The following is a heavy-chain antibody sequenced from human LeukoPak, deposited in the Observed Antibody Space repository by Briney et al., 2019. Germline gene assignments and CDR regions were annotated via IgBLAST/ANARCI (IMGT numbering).Heavy chain of an antibody. D-gene: IGHD4-17*01. CDR2: INHSGST. CDR1: GGSFSGYY. J-gene: IGHJ6*02. Sequence: SETLSLTCAVCGGSFSGYYLSWIRQPPGKGLEWIGEINHSGSTNYNPSLKSRVTISVDTSKNQFSLKLSSVTAAATALYYCATGGYGDSYYYYYGMDVWGQGTTVTVSS. V-gene: IGHV4-34*01. CDR3: ATGGYGDSYYYYYGMDV.